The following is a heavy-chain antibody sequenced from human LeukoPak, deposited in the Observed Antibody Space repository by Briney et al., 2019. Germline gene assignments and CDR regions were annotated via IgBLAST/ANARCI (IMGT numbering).Heavy chain of an antibody. V-gene: IGHV5-51*01. CDR1: GYRFTSYW. D-gene: IGHD2-21*02. J-gene: IGHJ4*02. Sequence: GESLQISCKGSGYRFTSYWIGWVRQMPGKGLEWMGMIYPGDSDTRYSPSFEGQVTISADKSIATAYLQWSGLKASDTAMYYCARHISDCGGDCPFDYWGQGTLVTVSS. CDR3: ARHISDCGGDCPFDY. CDR2: IYPGDSDT.